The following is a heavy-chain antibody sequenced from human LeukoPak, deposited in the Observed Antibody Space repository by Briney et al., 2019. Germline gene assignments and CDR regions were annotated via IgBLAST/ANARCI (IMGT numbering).Heavy chain of an antibody. V-gene: IGHV3-30*02. J-gene: IGHJ6*03. D-gene: IGHD5-12*01. CDR2: IRYDGSNK. Sequence: PGGSLRLSCAASGFTFISYGMHWVRQAPGKGLEWVAFIRYDGSNKYYAVSVKGRFTISRDNSKNTLYLQMKSLRAEGTAVYYCAKGGGYEAQYYYYYLDVWGKGTTVTISS. CDR3: AKGGGYEAQYYYYYLDV. CDR1: GFTFISYG.